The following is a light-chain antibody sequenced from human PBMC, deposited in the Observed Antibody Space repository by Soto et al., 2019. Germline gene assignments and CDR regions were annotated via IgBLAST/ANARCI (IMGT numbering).Light chain of an antibody. Sequence: IQLTQSPSSLSVSLGDRVTITCWASQGISSYLAWYQQKPGKAPKLLIYAASTLQSGVPSRFSGSGYGTDFNLTISSLQTEDFATYYCQQLNSYPLTFGGGTKVDIK. V-gene: IGKV1-9*01. CDR1: QGISSY. CDR2: AAS. J-gene: IGKJ4*01. CDR3: QQLNSYPLT.